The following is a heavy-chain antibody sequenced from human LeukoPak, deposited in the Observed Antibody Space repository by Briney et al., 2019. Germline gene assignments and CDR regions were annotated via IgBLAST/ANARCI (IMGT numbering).Heavy chain of an antibody. Sequence: PGGSLRLSCAASGFIFSYYWMCLVRPAPGEGLEWVANIKQDGSKKYYVDSVKGRITISNNNDKNSLYLPMNSPTDDDTAVYYCARGERWFDPWGQGTLVTVSS. J-gene: IGHJ5*02. V-gene: IGHV3-7*04. CDR1: GFIFSYYW. CDR2: IKQDGSKK. D-gene: IGHD6-25*01. CDR3: ARGERWFDP.